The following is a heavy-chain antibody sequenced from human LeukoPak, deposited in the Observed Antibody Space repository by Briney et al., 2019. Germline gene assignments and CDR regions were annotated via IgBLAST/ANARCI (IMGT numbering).Heavy chain of an antibody. CDR3: ARVPRRSGSLDY. Sequence: GGSLRLSCAASGFTFSSYSMNWVRQAPGKGLEWVSSISSSSSYIYYADSVKGRFTISRDNAKNSLYLQVNSLRAEDTAVYYCARVPRRSGSLDYWGQGTLVTVSS. V-gene: IGHV3-21*01. D-gene: IGHD1-26*01. CDR1: GFTFSSYS. J-gene: IGHJ4*02. CDR2: ISSSSSYI.